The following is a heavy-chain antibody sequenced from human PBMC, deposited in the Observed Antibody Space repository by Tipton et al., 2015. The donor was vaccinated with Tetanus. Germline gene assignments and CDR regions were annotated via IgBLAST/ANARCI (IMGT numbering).Heavy chain of an antibody. J-gene: IGHJ4*02. Sequence: TLSLTCSVLGGSVSSDYWSWIRQFPGRELEWIGYMYHSGATNYNPPLKSRVTLSVDTSKTRFSLELTSVTAADTAIYYCARGYRGYEYYFDLWGLGTRVTVSS. D-gene: IGHD5-12*01. CDR3: ARGYRGYEYYFDL. CDR2: MYHSGAT. CDR1: GGSVSSDY. V-gene: IGHV4-59*02.